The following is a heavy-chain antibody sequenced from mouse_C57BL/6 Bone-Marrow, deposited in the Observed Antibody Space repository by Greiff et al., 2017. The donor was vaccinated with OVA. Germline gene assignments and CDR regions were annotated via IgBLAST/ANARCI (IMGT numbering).Heavy chain of an antibody. Sequence: VKVVESGAELARPGASVKLSCKASGYTFTSYGISWVKQRTGQGLEWIGEIYPRSGNTYYNEKFKGKATLTADKSSSTAYMELRSLTSEDSAVYFCARRRAWFAYWGQGTLVTVSA. CDR1: GYTFTSYG. CDR2: IYPRSGNT. CDR3: ARRRAWFAY. V-gene: IGHV1-81*01. J-gene: IGHJ3*01.